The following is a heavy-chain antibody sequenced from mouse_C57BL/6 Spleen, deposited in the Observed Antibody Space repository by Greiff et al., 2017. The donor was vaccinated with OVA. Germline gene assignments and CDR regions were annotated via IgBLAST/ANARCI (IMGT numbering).Heavy chain of an antibody. V-gene: IGHV1-53*01. D-gene: IGHD1-1*01. J-gene: IGHJ1*03. Sequence: QVQLQQPGTELVKPGASVKLSCKASGYTFTSYWMHWVKQRPGQGLEWIGNINPSNGGSNYNEKFKSKATLTVDKSSSTAYMQLSSLTSEDSAVYYCARGGYYGSSPWYFDVWGTGTTVTVSS. CDR2: INPSNGGS. CDR3: ARGGYYGSSPWYFDV. CDR1: GYTFTSYW.